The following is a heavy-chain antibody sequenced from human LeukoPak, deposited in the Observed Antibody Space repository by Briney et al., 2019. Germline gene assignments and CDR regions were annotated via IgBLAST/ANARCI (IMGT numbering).Heavy chain of an antibody. J-gene: IGHJ4*02. D-gene: IGHD6-13*01. CDR2: IYYSGST. CDR1: GVSISSYY. V-gene: IGHV4-59*08. CDR3: ASGGIAAAVNY. Sequence: PSETLSLTCTVSGVSISSYYWSWIRQPPGKGLEWIGYIYYSGSTNYNPSLKSRVTISVDTSKNQFSLKLSSVTAADTAVYYCASGGIAAAVNYWGQGTLVTVSS.